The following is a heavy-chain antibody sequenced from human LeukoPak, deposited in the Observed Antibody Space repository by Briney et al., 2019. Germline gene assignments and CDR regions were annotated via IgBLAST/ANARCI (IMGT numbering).Heavy chain of an antibody. J-gene: IGHJ4*02. D-gene: IGHD5-24*01. Sequence: SETLSLTCAVYGGSFSGYYWSWIRQPPGKGLEWIGEINHSGSTNYNPSLKSRVTISVDTSKNQFSLKLSSVTAADTAVYYCARAPRDGYSNIRFDYWGQGTLVTVSS. CDR3: ARAPRDGYSNIRFDY. CDR1: GGSFSGYY. CDR2: INHSGST. V-gene: IGHV4-34*01.